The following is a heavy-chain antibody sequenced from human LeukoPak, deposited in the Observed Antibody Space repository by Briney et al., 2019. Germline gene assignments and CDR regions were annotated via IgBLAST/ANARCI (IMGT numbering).Heavy chain of an antibody. CDR1: GGSISSSGYY. Sequence: SETLSLTCTVSGGSISSSGYYWGWIRQPPGKGLEWIGSIYYSGTTHYNPSLKSRVTISVDTTKNQFSLKLSSVTAADTAVYYCARTYYYDSSGPYYWGQGTLVTVSS. CDR3: ARTYYYDSSGPYY. V-gene: IGHV4-39*07. J-gene: IGHJ4*02. D-gene: IGHD3-22*01. CDR2: IYYSGTT.